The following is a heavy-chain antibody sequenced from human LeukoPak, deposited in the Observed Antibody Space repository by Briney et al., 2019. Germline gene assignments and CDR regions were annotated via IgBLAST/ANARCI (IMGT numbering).Heavy chain of an antibody. V-gene: IGHV4-38-2*02. CDR3: ARDDGIAAAGTNAFDI. Sequence: PSETLSLTCTVSGYSISSGYYWGWIRQPPGKGLEWIGSIYHSGSTYYNPSLKSRVTISVDTSKNQFSLKLSSVTAADTAVYYCARDDGIAAAGTNAFDIWGQGTMVTVSS. D-gene: IGHD6-13*01. CDR2: IYHSGST. CDR1: GYSISSGYY. J-gene: IGHJ3*02.